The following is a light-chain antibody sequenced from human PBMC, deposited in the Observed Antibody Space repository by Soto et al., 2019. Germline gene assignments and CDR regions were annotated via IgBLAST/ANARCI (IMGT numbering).Light chain of an antibody. CDR1: QSVSSK. Sequence: EIVMTQSPATLSVSPGERATLSCRASQSVSSKLAWYQQKPGQAPRVLVYGASTRATGVTARFSGSGSGTEFTLTISSLQSEDFAVYYCQHYNDWPPTWTFGQGTRVEIK. CDR2: GAS. J-gene: IGKJ1*01. CDR3: QHYNDWPPTWT. V-gene: IGKV3-15*01.